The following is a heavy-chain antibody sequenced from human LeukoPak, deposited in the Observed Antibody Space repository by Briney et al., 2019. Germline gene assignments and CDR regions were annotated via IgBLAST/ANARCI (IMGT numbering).Heavy chain of an antibody. CDR1: GFTFSSYW. CDR2: INGDGSST. J-gene: IGHJ4*02. D-gene: IGHD5-18*01. CDR3: ARMGYNYGYRGFDH. Sequence: PGGSLRLSCAASGFTFSSYWMHWVRQGPGKGLLWVSRINGDGSSTSYADSVEGRFTISRDNAKNTLYLQMNSLRAEDTAVYYCARMGYNYGYRGFDHWGQGTLVTVSS. V-gene: IGHV3-74*01.